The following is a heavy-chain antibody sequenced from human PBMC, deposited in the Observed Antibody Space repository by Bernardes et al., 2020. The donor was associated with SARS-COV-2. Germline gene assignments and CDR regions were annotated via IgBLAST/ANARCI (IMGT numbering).Heavy chain of an antibody. CDR1: GDSISNYY. CDR3: ARLIYCGGDCFRFDS. D-gene: IGHD2-21*02. J-gene: IGHJ4*02. CDR2: ISYSGST. Sequence: SETLSLTCTVSGDSISNYYWSWIRQPPGKGPEWVGYISYSGSTNYNPSLKSRVSISEDTSKSQFSLYLNSVTAADTAVYYCARLIYCGGDCFRFDSWGQGTLVTVSS. V-gene: IGHV4-59*01.